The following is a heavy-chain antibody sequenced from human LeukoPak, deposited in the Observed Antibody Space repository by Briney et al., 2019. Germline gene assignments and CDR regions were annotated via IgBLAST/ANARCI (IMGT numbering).Heavy chain of an antibody. D-gene: IGHD2-2*01. CDR1: GYTFTSYY. V-gene: IGHV1-46*01. J-gene: IGHJ5*02. Sequence: SVKVSCKASGYTFTSYYMHWVRQAPGQGLEWMGIINPSGGSTSYAQKFQGRVTMTRDTSTSTVYMELSSLRSEDTAVYYCARSRAIVVVPGAPDTRWFDPWGQGTLVTVSS. CDR3: ARSRAIVVVPGAPDTRWFDP. CDR2: INPSGGST.